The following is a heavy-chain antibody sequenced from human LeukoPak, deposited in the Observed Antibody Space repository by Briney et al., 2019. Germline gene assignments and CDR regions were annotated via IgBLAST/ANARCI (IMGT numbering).Heavy chain of an antibody. CDR1: GYSISSAYY. V-gene: IGHV4-38-2*02. Sequence: SETLSLTCSVSGYSISSAYYWGWIRQPPGEGLEWIGTMYHSGSTNYNPSLKSRVTISVDTSKNQFSLKLSSVTAADTAVYFCARGFRGDNFDYWGQGTLVTVSS. CDR3: ARGFRGDNFDY. CDR2: MYHSGST. D-gene: IGHD7-27*01. J-gene: IGHJ4*02.